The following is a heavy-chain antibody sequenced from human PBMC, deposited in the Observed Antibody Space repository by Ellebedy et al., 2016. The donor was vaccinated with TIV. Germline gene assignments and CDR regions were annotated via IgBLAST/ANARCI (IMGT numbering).Heavy chain of an antibody. J-gene: IGHJ4*02. CDR3: AGCSPSNIFEN. Sequence: GESLKISCAASGFTFSDHLMDWVRQAPGKGLEWVARTRNKLSGYTIEYAASVKGRFTISRDDSKSSMYLQMNNLKIEDTAVYYCAGCSPSNIFENWGQGTLVTVSS. CDR2: TRNKLSGYTI. CDR1: GFTFSDHL. D-gene: IGHD2-2*01. V-gene: IGHV3-72*01.